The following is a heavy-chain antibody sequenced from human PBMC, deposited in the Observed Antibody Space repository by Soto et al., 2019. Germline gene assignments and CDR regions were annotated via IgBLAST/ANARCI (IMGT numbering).Heavy chain of an antibody. CDR1: GFTLSSYA. D-gene: IGHD1-20*01. J-gene: IGHJ3*02. CDR2: ISVGSGSI. Sequence: EAHLVESGGGLVQPGRSRRLSCAASGFTLSSYAFNWVRQAPGKGLEWISYISVGSGSIFYADSVKGRFTISRDDAQNLLYLQMNTLRDEDTAIFFCVRDYKWAFDIWGQGTTVIVSS. CDR3: VRDYKWAFDI. V-gene: IGHV3-48*02.